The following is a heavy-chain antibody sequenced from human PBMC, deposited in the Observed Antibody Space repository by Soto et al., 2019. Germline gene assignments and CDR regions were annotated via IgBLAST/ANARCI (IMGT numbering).Heavy chain of an antibody. CDR1: GCTCSSYS. D-gene: IGHD5-12*01. Sequence: WGSLRLSWAASGCTCSSYSMHWVRQAQGKGLEWVSYISSSSSTIYYADSVKGRFTISRDNAKNSLYLQMNCLRAEDTAVYYCARAPRNRGYYYVFAFDIWGQGTMVTVSS. V-gene: IGHV3-48*01. CDR2: ISSSSSTI. CDR3: ARAPRNRGYYYVFAFDI. J-gene: IGHJ3*02.